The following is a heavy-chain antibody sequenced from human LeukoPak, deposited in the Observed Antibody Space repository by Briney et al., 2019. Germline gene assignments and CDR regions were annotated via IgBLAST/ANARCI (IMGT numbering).Heavy chain of an antibody. CDR2: ISAYNGNT. CDR3: ARVPSRLLLSYYFDY. J-gene: IGHJ4*02. CDR1: GYTFTSYG. Sequence: ASVKVSCKASGYTFTSYGISWVRQAPGQGLEWMGWISAYNGNTNYAQKLQGRVTMTTDTSTSTAYMELRSLRSDDTAVYYCARVPSRLLLSYYFDYWGQGTLVTVSS. D-gene: IGHD2/OR15-2a*01. V-gene: IGHV1-18*01.